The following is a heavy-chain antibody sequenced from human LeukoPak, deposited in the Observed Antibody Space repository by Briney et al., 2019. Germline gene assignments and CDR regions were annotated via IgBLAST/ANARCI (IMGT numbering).Heavy chain of an antibody. V-gene: IGHV3-30*03. Sequence: GGSLRLSCTASGFTFSSHGMHWVRQAPGKGLEWVAVTGKDGRAKRYAASVEGRFTLSRDNSRNIHFLEMNSPRDDDTATYYCAREATWGNWYFDVWGRGTLVTVSS. D-gene: IGHD3-16*01. J-gene: IGHJ2*01. CDR2: TGKDGRAK. CDR3: AREATWGNWYFDV. CDR1: GFTFSSHG.